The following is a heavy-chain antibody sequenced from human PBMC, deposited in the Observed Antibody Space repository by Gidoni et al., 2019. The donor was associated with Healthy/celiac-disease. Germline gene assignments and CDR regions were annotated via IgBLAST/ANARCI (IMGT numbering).Heavy chain of an antibody. CDR2: IKQDGSEK. Sequence: VQLVESGGGLVRPGGSLSLSWAASGFPFSSYWISWVRQAPGKGLEWVANIKQDGSEKYYVDSVKGRFTISRDNAKNSLYLQMNSLRAEDTAVYYCARDRLAAAIDYWGQGTLVTVSS. V-gene: IGHV3-7*01. J-gene: IGHJ4*02. CDR1: GFPFSSYW. CDR3: ARDRLAAAIDY. D-gene: IGHD6-13*01.